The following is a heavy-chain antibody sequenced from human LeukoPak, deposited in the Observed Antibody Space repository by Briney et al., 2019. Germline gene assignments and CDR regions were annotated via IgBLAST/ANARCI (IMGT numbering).Heavy chain of an antibody. CDR1: GGSFSGHY. CDR3: ARGRVSHLFDY. CDR2: INHSGST. V-gene: IGHV4-34*01. Sequence: SETLSLTCAVYGGSFSGHYWSWIRQPPGKGLEWIGEINHSGSTNYNPSLKSRVTISVDTSKNQFSLKLSSVTAADTAVYYCARGRVSHLFDYWGQGTLVTVSS. D-gene: IGHD6-13*01. J-gene: IGHJ4*02.